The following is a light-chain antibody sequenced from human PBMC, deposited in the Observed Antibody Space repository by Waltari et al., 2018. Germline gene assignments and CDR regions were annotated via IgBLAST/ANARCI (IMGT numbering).Light chain of an antibody. J-gene: IGLJ3*02. CDR3: SSYTCSSTVV. V-gene: IGLV2-14*03. CDR1: SSDVGGYNY. CDR2: DVT. Sequence: QSALTQPASVSGSPGQSITISCSGTSSDVGGYNYVSWYQQHPGKAPKVMIYDVTSRPSGVSDRFSGSKSGNTASLTISGLQAEDEADYYCSSYTCSSTVVFGGGTKLTVL.